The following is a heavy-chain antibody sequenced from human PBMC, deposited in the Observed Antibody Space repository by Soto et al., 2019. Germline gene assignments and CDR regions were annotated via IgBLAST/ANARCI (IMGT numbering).Heavy chain of an antibody. CDR1: GFTFSDYY. Sequence: GGSLRLSCAASGFTFSDYYMSWIRQAPGKGLEWVSYISSSGSTIYYADSVKGRFTISRDNAKNSLYLQMNSLRAEDTAVYYCARDRSKYYYDSSGYYGSPWGQGTLVTVSS. D-gene: IGHD3-22*01. V-gene: IGHV3-11*01. J-gene: IGHJ5*02. CDR2: ISSSGSTI. CDR3: ARDRSKYYYDSSGYYGSP.